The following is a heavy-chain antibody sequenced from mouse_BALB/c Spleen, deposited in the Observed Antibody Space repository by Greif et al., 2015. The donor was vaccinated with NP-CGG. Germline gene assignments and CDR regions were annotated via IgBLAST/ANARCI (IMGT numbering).Heavy chain of an antibody. CDR1: GFTFSDYY. V-gene: IGHV5-12*02. CDR2: ISNGGGST. D-gene: IGHD2-4*01. Sequence: EVKLVESGGGLVRPGGSLKLSCATSGFTFSDYYMYWVRQTPEKRLEWVAYISNGGGSTYHPDTVKGRFTISRDNAKNTLYLQMSRQKSEDTAMYYCARYDYDGFAYWGQGTLVTVSA. CDR3: ARYDYDGFAY. J-gene: IGHJ3*01.